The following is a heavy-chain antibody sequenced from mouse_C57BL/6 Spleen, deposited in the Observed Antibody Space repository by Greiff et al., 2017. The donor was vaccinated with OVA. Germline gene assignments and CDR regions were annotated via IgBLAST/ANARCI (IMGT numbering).Heavy chain of an antibody. D-gene: IGHD1-1*01. CDR2: IDPSDSET. CDR3: ARARGGSSYVRAMDY. CDR1: GYTFTSYW. Sequence: VKLQQSGAELVRPGSSVKLSCKASGYTFTSYWMHWVKQRPIQGLEWIGNIDPSDSETHYNQKFKDKATLTVDKSSSTAYMQLSSLTSEDSAVYYCARARGGSSYVRAMDYWGQGTSVTVSS. J-gene: IGHJ4*01. V-gene: IGHV1-52*01.